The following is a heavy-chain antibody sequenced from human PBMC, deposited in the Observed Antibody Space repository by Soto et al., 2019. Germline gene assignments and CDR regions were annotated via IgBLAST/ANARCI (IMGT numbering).Heavy chain of an antibody. CDR3: ARGGYYDSSGSRNYHYYGMDV. Sequence: VASVKVSCKASGYTFSSYGINWVRQAPGQGLEWLGWISPYNDDTKYALKLQGRVTMTTDTSSRTAYMALRSLRSDDTAVYFCARGGYYDSSGSRNYHYYGMDVWGQGTTVTVSS. V-gene: IGHV1-18*01. CDR1: GYTFSSYG. D-gene: IGHD3-22*01. CDR2: ISPYNDDT. J-gene: IGHJ6*02.